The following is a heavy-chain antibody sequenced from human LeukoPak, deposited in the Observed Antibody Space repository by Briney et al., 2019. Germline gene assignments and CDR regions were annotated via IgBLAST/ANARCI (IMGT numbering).Heavy chain of an antibody. CDR3: ATTISSHIAAASGVAFDI. D-gene: IGHD6-13*01. CDR1: GYALTELS. V-gene: IGHV1-24*01. Sequence: ASVKVSCKVSGYALTELSMHWVRQAPGKGLEWMGGFDPEGGETIYAQKFQGRVTMTEDTSTDTAYMELSSLRSEDTAVYYCATTISSHIAAASGVAFDIWGQGTMVTVSS. CDR2: FDPEGGET. J-gene: IGHJ3*02.